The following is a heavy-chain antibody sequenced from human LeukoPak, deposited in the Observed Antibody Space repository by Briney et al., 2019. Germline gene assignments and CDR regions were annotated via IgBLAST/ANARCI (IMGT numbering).Heavy chain of an antibody. D-gene: IGHD6-19*01. V-gene: IGHV4-39*07. CDR2: INHSGST. CDR1: GGSISSGGYY. Sequence: SETLSLTCTVSGGSISSGGYYWSWIRQPPGKGLEWIGEINHSGSTNYNPSLKSRVTISVDTSKNQFSLKLSSVTAADTAVYYCARGVSSGWRHYYYGMDVWGQGTTVTVSS. J-gene: IGHJ6*02. CDR3: ARGVSSGWRHYYYGMDV.